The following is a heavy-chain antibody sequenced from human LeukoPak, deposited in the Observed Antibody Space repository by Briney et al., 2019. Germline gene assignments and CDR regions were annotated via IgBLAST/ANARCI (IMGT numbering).Heavy chain of an antibody. CDR3: ARDRGDFDWLLYSVLGYYMDV. D-gene: IGHD3-9*01. Sequence: VKVSCKASGYTFTGYYMRWVRQAPGQGLEWMGWINPNSGGTNYAQKFQGRVTMTRDTSISTAYMELSRLRSDDTAVYYCARDRGDFDWLLYSVLGYYMDVWGKGTTVTVSS. J-gene: IGHJ6*03. CDR2: INPNSGGT. CDR1: GYTFTGYY. V-gene: IGHV1-2*02.